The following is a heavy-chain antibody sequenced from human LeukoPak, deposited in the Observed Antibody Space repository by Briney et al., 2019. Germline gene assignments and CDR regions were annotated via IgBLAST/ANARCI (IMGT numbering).Heavy chain of an antibody. CDR3: ARPVESGSLDDAFDI. Sequence: SETLSLTCTVSGGSISSSSYYWGWIRQPPGKGLEWIGSIYYSGGTYYDPSLKSRVTISVDTSKNQFSLKLSSVTAADTAVYYCARPVESGSLDDAFDIWGQGTMVTVSS. J-gene: IGHJ3*02. CDR1: GGSISSSSYY. CDR2: IYYSGGT. D-gene: IGHD1-26*01. V-gene: IGHV4-39*01.